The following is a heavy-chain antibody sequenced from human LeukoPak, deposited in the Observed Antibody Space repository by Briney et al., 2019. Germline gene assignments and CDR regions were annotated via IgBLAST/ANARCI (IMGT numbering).Heavy chain of an antibody. CDR2: ISSSSSYI. J-gene: IGHJ5*02. D-gene: IGHD3-22*01. V-gene: IGHV3-21*01. CDR3: ARDRSDTYYYDSSGMYNWFDP. CDR1: GFTFSSYS. Sequence: GGSLRLSCAASGFTFSSYSMDWVRQAPGKGLEWVSSISSSSSYIYYADSVKGRFTISRDNAKNSLYLQMNSLRAEDTAVYYCARDRSDTYYYDSSGMYNWFDPWGQGTLVTVSS.